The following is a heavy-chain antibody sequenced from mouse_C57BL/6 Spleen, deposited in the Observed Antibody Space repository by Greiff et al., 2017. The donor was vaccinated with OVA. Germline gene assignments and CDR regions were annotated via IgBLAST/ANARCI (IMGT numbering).Heavy chain of an antibody. V-gene: IGHV1-64*01. J-gene: IGHJ3*01. CDR1: GYTFTSYW. Sequence: QVQLQQPGAELVKPGASVKLSCKASGYTFTSYWMHWVKQRPGQGLEWIGMIHPNSGSTNYNEKFKSKATLTVDKSSSTAYMQLSSLTSEDSAVYYFARYPYYYYGSSYGPSWFAYWGQGTLVTVSA. CDR3: ARYPYYYYGSSYGPSWFAY. D-gene: IGHD1-1*01. CDR2: IHPNSGST.